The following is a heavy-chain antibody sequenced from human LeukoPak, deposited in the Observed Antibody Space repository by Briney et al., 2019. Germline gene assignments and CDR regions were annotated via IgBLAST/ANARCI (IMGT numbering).Heavy chain of an antibody. CDR2: IYYSGST. V-gene: IGHV4-59*12. CDR1: GGSISSYY. Sequence: SETLSLTCTVSGGSISSYYWSWIRQPPGKGLEWIGYIYYSGSTNYNPSLKSRVTISVDTSKNQFSLNLSSVTAADTAVYYCARDSLPDYGGAVFGWIDPWGQGTLVTVSS. D-gene: IGHD4-23*01. J-gene: IGHJ5*02. CDR3: ARDSLPDYGGAVFGWIDP.